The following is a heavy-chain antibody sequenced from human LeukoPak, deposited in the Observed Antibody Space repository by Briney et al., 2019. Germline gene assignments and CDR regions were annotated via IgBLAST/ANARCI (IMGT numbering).Heavy chain of an antibody. CDR3: AREGLTGTTENDY. CDR2: ISSDGSIT. D-gene: IGHD1-20*01. V-gene: IGHV3-74*01. CDR1: GFTFSTYW. Sequence: GGSLRLSCAASGFTFSTYWMHWVRQAPGKGLVWVSRISSDGSITGYADSVKGRFTISRDNSKNTLYLQMNSLRAEDTAVYYCAREGLTGTTENDYWGQGTLVTVSS. J-gene: IGHJ4*02.